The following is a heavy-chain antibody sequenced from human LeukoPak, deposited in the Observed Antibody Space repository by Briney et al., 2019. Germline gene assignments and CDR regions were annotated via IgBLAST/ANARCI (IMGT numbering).Heavy chain of an antibody. Sequence: SETLSLTCIVSGFSIRSGYYWGWIRQTPRKGLEWIGNIYQTGSTYYNPSLKSRVTISVDTSKNQFSLRLTSVIAADTAVYYCARVGSGYDWDYWGQGTLVTVSS. J-gene: IGHJ4*02. CDR1: GFSIRSGYY. D-gene: IGHD5-12*01. CDR3: ARVGSGYDWDY. V-gene: IGHV4-38-2*02. CDR2: IYQTGST.